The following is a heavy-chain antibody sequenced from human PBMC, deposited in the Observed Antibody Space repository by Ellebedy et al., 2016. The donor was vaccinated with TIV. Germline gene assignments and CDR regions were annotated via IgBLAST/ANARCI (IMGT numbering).Heavy chain of an antibody. Sequence: GESLKISCAASGFTFSSYWMYWVRQAPGKGLEWVSAIDGSGHSTHYADSVEGRFTISRDNSKNTLILEMISLRAEDTALYYCARVYSPNHYYYYGMDVWGQGTTVTVSS. J-gene: IGHJ6*02. CDR1: GFTFSSYW. V-gene: IGHV3-23*01. CDR2: IDGSGHST. CDR3: ARVYSPNHYYYYGMDV. D-gene: IGHD1-26*01.